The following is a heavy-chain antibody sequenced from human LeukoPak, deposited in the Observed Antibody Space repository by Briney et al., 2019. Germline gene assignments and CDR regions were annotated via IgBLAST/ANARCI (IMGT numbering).Heavy chain of an antibody. V-gene: IGHV1-2*02. Sequence: ASVKVSCKASGYTFTGYYMHWVRQAPGQGLEWMGWINPKSGGTNYAQKFQGRVTMTRDTSISTAYMEMSRLRSDDTAVYYCARERIVGATNDAFDIWGQGTMVTVSS. J-gene: IGHJ3*02. CDR3: ARERIVGATNDAFDI. CDR1: GYTFTGYY. CDR2: INPKSGGT. D-gene: IGHD1-26*01.